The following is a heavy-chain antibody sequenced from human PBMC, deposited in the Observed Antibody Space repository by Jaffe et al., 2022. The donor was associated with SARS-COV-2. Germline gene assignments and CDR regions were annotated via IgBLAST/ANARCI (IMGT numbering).Heavy chain of an antibody. V-gene: IGHV4-59*01. CDR2: IYYSGGT. D-gene: IGHD3-22*01. J-gene: IGHJ4*02. Sequence: QVQLQESGPRLVKPSETLSLTCTVSGGSIKNYYWSLIRQPPGKGLQWIGYIYYSGGTKYKPSLESHPSLKSRVTMSVDTSKNQFSLNLTSLTAADTAVYYCARGGYYFDYWGQGALVTVSS. CDR3: ARGGYYFDY. CDR1: GGSIKNYY.